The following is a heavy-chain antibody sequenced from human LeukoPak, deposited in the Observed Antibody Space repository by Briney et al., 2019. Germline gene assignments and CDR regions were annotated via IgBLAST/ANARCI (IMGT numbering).Heavy chain of an antibody. CDR3: ARDGIGYSSSWYIGYFDY. V-gene: IGHV3-30*04. Sequence: GGSLRLSCAASGFTFSRNAMHWVRQAPGKGLEWVAVMSYDGSNYYYADSVKGRFTISRDNSKNTLYLQMNSPRAEDTAVYYCARDGIGYSSSWYIGYFDYWGQGALVSVSS. D-gene: IGHD6-13*01. CDR1: GFTFSRNA. J-gene: IGHJ4*02. CDR2: MSYDGSNY.